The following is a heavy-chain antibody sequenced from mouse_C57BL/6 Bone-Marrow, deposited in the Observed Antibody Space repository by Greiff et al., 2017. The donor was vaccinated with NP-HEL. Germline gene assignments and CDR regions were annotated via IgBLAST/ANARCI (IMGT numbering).Heavy chain of an antibody. J-gene: IGHJ4*01. CDR2: IYPRSGNT. D-gene: IGHD1-1*01. CDR3: ARSYYYGSSHYYAMDY. Sequence: VQLVESGAELARPGASVKLSCKASGYTFTSYGISWVKQRTGQGLEWIGEIYPRSGNTYYNEKFKGKATLTADKSSSTAYMELRSLTSEDSAVYFCARSYYYGSSHYYAMDYWGQGTSVTVSS. V-gene: IGHV1-81*01. CDR1: GYTFTSYG.